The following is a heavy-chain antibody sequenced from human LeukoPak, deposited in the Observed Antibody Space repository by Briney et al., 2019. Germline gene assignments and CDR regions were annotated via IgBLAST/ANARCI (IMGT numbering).Heavy chain of an antibody. D-gene: IGHD3-10*01. V-gene: IGHV1-69*04. CDR1: GGTFSSYA. CDR3: ARAGFTTVGWELHNSQLPFDY. Sequence: ASVKVSCKASGGTFSSYAISWVRQAPGQGLEWMGRIIPILGIANYAQKFQGRVTITADKSTSTAYMELSSLRCEDTAVYYCARAGFTTVGWELHNSQLPFDYWGQGSLVTVSS. J-gene: IGHJ4*02. CDR2: IIPILGIA.